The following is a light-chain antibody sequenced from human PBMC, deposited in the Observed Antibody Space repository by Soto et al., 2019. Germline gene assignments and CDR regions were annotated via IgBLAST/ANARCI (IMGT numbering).Light chain of an antibody. CDR3: CSYTGSYTFYV. CDR2: DVS. V-gene: IGLV2-11*01. Sequence: QSVLTQPRSVSGSPGQSVTISCTGTSSDVGGYDFVSWFQQRPGEAPKLMIFDVSKRPSGVPDRFSGSKSGNTASLTISGLQAEDEADYYCCSYTGSYTFYVFGTGTKLTVI. J-gene: IGLJ1*01. CDR1: SSDVGGYDF.